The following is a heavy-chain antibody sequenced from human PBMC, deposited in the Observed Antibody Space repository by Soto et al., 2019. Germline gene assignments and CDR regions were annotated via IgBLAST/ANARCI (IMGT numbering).Heavy chain of an antibody. CDR2: IWYDGSNK. J-gene: IGHJ6*02. CDR1: GFTFSSYG. Sequence: QVQLVESGGGVVQPGRSLRLSCAASGFTFSSYGMHWVRQAPGKGLEWVAVIWYDGSNKYYADSVKGRFTISRDNSKNTLYLQMNSLRDEDTAVYYCARDHLDYDFWSGYNYYYGMDVLGQGTKVTVSS. CDR3: ARDHLDYDFWSGYNYYYGMDV. V-gene: IGHV3-33*01. D-gene: IGHD3-3*01.